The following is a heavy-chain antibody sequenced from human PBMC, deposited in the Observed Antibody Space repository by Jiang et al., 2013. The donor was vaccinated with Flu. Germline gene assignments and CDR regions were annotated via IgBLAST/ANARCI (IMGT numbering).Heavy chain of an antibody. D-gene: IGHD3-16*01. Sequence: RISCQASGYIFTDYWISWVRQGVRERPGVDGRIDPTDSYGHYNPAFEGHVTMSVDKSISTAYLQWSSLKAADTAMYYCARVGGGAKWLSNWYFDLWGRGTLVTVPS. V-gene: IGHV5-10-1*01. CDR3: ARVGGGAKWLSNWYFDL. CDR2: IDPTDSYG. J-gene: IGHJ2*01. CDR1: GYIFTDYW.